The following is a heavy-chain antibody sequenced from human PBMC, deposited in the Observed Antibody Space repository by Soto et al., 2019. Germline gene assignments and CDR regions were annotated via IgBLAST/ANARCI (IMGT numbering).Heavy chain of an antibody. CDR1: GFTFSSYA. Sequence: ESGGGVVQPGRSLRLSCAASGFTFSSYAMHWVRQAPGKGLEWVAVISYDGSNKYYADSVKGRFTISRDNSKNTLYLQMNSLRAEDTAVYYCARDGAEYYDYVWGSYRYPRYWGQGTLVTVSS. CDR2: ISYDGSNK. CDR3: ARDGAEYYDYVWGSYRYPRY. V-gene: IGHV3-30-3*01. D-gene: IGHD3-16*02. J-gene: IGHJ4*02.